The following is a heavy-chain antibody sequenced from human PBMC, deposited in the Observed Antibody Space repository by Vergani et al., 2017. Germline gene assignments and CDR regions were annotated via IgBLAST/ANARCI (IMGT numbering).Heavy chain of an antibody. CDR3: ARDMSSSWYYYGMDV. Sequence: QVQLQESGPGLVKPSETLSLTCTVSGGSISSYYWSWIRQPPGKGLEWIGYIYYSGSTNYNPSLKSRVTISVATSKNQFSLKLSSVTAADTAVYYCARDMSSSWYYYGMDVWGQGTTVTVSS. CDR1: GGSISSYY. J-gene: IGHJ6*02. V-gene: IGHV4-59*01. CDR2: IYYSGST. D-gene: IGHD6-13*01.